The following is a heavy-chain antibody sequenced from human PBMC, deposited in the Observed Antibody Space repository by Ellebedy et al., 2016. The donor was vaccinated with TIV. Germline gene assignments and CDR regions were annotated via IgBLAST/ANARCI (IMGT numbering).Heavy chain of an antibody. CDR3: ARVVYIYGSRWPFDP. D-gene: IGHD2-15*01. V-gene: IGHV3-30*02. J-gene: IGHJ5*02. Sequence: PGGSLRLSCAASGFTFSTNGMHWVRQAPGKGLEWVAFIRYDGNNEYYVDSVRGRFTISRDNSKNTLYLQMNSLRAEDTAVYYCARVVYIYGSRWPFDPWGQGTLVTVSS. CDR2: IRYDGNNE. CDR1: GFTFSTNG.